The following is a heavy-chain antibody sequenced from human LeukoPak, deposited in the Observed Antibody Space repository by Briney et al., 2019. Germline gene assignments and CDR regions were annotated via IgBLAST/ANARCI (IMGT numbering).Heavy chain of an antibody. Sequence: AASVKVSCKASGGTFSSYTISWVRQAPGQGLEWMGRIIPILGIANYAQKFQGRVTITADKSTSTAYMELSSLGSEDTAVYYCARELERLGWFDPWGQGTLVTVSS. CDR2: IIPILGIA. CDR1: GGTFSSYT. D-gene: IGHD1-1*01. V-gene: IGHV1-69*04. J-gene: IGHJ5*02. CDR3: ARELERLGWFDP.